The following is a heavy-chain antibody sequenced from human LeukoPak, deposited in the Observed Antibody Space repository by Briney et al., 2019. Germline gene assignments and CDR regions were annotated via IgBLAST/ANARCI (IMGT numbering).Heavy chain of an antibody. CDR1: EFTLKDYW. CDR2: INSDGSSA. V-gene: IGHV3-74*01. J-gene: IGHJ2*01. Sequence: PGGSLRLSCEASEFTLKDYWMHWVRQGPGKGLVWVSRINSDGSSASYADSVKGRFTISRDNAKNTLYLQMNSLRAEDTAVYYCARGSPTPISRYFDLWGRGTLVTVPS. D-gene: IGHD3-10*01. CDR3: ARGSPTPISRYFDL.